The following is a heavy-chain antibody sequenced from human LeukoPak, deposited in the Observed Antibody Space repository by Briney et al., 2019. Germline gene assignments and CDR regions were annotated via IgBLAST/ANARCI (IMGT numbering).Heavy chain of an antibody. Sequence: GESLKISCKGSGYSFTTYWIGWVRQMPGKGLEWMGIIYPGDSDTRYSPSFQGQVTISADKSISTAYLQWSSLKASDTAMYYCARQEEYSYGRFDYWGQGTLVTVSS. CDR3: ARQEEYSYGRFDY. CDR1: GYSFTTYW. CDR2: IYPGDSDT. J-gene: IGHJ4*02. D-gene: IGHD5-18*01. V-gene: IGHV5-51*01.